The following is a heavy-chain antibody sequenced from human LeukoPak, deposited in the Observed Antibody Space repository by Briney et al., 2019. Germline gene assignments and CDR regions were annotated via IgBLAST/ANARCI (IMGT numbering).Heavy chain of an antibody. D-gene: IGHD4-17*01. J-gene: IGHJ4*02. CDR2: ISGSGGST. CDR1: GFTFSSYW. CDR3: AKFDEHGDYFDY. Sequence: GGSLRLSCAASGFTFSSYWMNWARQAPGKGLERVSAISGSGGSTYYADSVKGRFTISRDNSKNMLYLQMNSLRAEDTAVYYCAKFDEHGDYFDYWGQGTLVTVSS. V-gene: IGHV3-23*01.